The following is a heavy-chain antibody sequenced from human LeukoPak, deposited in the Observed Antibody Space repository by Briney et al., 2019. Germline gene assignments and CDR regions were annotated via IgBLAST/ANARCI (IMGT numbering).Heavy chain of an antibody. V-gene: IGHV4-4*02. CDR3: ARREEYWVIPKHGFDV. D-gene: IGHD2-21*01. Sequence: PSGTLSLTCAVAAGSTSRRNWWSYVRQPPGRGRGWVGAIYHSGSTNYNPSLKSRVTISKDTSKKQFSLKVSSVTAADTAIYYCARREEYWVIPKHGFDVWGQGTMVTVSS. J-gene: IGHJ3*01. CDR1: AGSTSRRNW. CDR2: IYHSGST.